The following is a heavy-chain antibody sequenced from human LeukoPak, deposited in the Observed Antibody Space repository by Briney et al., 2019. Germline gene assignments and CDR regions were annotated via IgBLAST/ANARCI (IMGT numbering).Heavy chain of an antibody. D-gene: IGHD6-19*01. J-gene: IGHJ4*02. V-gene: IGHV3-53*04. CDR2: IYAGGTT. CDR3: AREGYSSGWSFDY. Sequence: GGSLRLSCAASGFTVSSNYMSWVRQAPGQGLEWVSVIYAGGTTSYADSVKGLFTTSTQNSKTTPSSQKNSLIAEDTAVYYCAREGYSSGWSFDYWGQGTLVTVSS. CDR1: GFTVSSNY.